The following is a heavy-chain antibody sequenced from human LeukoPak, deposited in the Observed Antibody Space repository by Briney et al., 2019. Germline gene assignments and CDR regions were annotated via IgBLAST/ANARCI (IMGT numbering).Heavy chain of an antibody. CDR1: GFSLSPNGIG. D-gene: IGHD3-10*01. Sequence: SGPTLMNPTQTLTLTCTYSGFSLSPNGIGVNLIRHPAGKALGWLGRIDWDDDKYYRTCRKTRFTIYTDTSKNQVVLTMTNMDPVDTACYYCAGITMALDYWGQGTLVTVSS. CDR3: AGITMALDY. V-gene: IGHV2-70*11. J-gene: IGHJ4*02. CDR2: IDWDDDK.